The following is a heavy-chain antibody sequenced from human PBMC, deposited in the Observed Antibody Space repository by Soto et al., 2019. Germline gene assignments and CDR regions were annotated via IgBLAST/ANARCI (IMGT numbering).Heavy chain of an antibody. D-gene: IGHD2-8*01. Sequence: EVQLLESGGDLVQPGGSLRLSCAASGFTFGDFAMNWVRQAPGKGLEWVSGITGGGDYTFYANSVKGRFTISRVKSKNTLYLQMNSLRAEDTALYYCVKKIAGTTTNGAYWYFDLWGRGTLVTVSS. CDR2: ITGGGDYT. CDR3: VKKIAGTTTNGAYWYFDL. J-gene: IGHJ2*01. CDR1: GFTFGDFA. V-gene: IGHV3-23*01.